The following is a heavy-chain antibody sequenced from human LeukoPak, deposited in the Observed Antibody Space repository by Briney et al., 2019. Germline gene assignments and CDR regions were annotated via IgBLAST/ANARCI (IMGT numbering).Heavy chain of an antibody. V-gene: IGHV1-2*02. CDR2: INPQSGAT. J-gene: IGHJ4*02. CDR3: ARGGDNSGLDFAY. CDR1: GYSFTGFY. Sequence: ASVKDSFKSSGYSFTGFYIHWVRQAPGQGLEWMAWINPQSGATNYAQKFKGRITTTRDMSITTAYMEVTTLRSDDTAVYYCARGGDNSGLDFAYLLQGTLVTVSS. D-gene: IGHD6-19*01.